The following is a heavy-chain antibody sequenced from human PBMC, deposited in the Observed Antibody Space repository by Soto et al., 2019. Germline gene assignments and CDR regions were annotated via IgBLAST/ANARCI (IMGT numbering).Heavy chain of an antibody. V-gene: IGHV4-34*01. D-gene: IGHD3-22*01. J-gene: IGHJ4*02. CDR3: ARGSHKLHSYDSSGFYHYVDY. Sequence: TSETLSLTCAVYGGSFSDYSWTWIRQPPGKGLEWIGEINDSGSTNYTPSLERRVTISRDTSKNRFSLKLSSVTAAVTAVYYCARGSHKLHSYDSSGFYHYVDYWGQGSLVTVSS. CDR1: GGSFSDYS. CDR2: INDSGST.